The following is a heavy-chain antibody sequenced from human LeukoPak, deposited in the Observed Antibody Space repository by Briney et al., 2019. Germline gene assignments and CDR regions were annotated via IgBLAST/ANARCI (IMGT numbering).Heavy chain of an antibody. D-gene: IGHD3-10*01. CDR2: ISGSGANT. J-gene: IGHJ4*02. CDR3: AKRLAYGSGGSDYFDF. V-gene: IGHV3-23*01. CDR1: GFTFSDSA. Sequence: PGGSLRLSCAASGFTFSDSAMTWVRQAPGKGLEWVSEISGSGANTYYADSVKGRFTISRDNSKNTLYLQMSSLRAEDTAVYYCAKRLAYGSGGSDYFDFWGQGTLVTVSS.